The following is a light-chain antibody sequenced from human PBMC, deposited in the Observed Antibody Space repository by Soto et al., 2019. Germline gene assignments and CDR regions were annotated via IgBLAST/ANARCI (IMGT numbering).Light chain of an antibody. CDR2: DAS. Sequence: EIVMTQSPATLSVSPGERATLSCRASQSVSSNLAWYQHKPGQAPRLLIYDASNRATGIPARFSGSGSGTDFTLTISSLEPEDFAVYYCQQRSNWPPTWTFGQGTKVEIK. V-gene: IGKV3-11*01. CDR3: QQRSNWPPTWT. J-gene: IGKJ1*01. CDR1: QSVSSN.